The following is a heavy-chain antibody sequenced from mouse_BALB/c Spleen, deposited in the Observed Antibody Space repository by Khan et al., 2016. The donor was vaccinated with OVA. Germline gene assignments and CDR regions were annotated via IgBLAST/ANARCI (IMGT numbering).Heavy chain of an antibody. V-gene: IGHV1-4*01. D-gene: IGHD2-4*01. Sequence: QVQLQQSGAELARPGASVKMSCKASGYTFTSYTIHWIKQRPGQGLDWIGYINPTNGYTNYNQKFKDKATLTADKSSSTAYMQLRRLTSEDSAVYYGAGRSYHDYDGAWFAYWGQGTLVTVSA. CDR2: INPTNGYT. CDR3: AGRSYHDYDGAWFAY. J-gene: IGHJ3*01. CDR1: GYTFTSYT.